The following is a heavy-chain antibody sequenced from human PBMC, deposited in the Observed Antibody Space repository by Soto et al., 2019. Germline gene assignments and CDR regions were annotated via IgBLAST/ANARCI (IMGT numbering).Heavy chain of an antibody. CDR1: GGSISSSSYY. Sequence: PSETLSLTCTVSGGSISSSSYYWGWIRQPPGKGLEWIGSIYYSGSTYYNPSLKSRVTISVDTSKNQFSLKLSSVTAADTAVYYCAGLGAVAGNDYWGQGTLVTVSS. CDR2: IYYSGST. V-gene: IGHV4-39*01. J-gene: IGHJ4*02. D-gene: IGHD6-19*01. CDR3: AGLGAVAGNDY.